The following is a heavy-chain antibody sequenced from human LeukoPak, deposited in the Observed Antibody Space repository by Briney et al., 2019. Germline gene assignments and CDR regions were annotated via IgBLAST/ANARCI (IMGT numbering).Heavy chain of an antibody. D-gene: IGHD2-15*01. Sequence: GGSLRLSCAASGFTFSSYAMSWVRQAPGKGLEWVSDISSSGRTIYHADSVKGRFTISRDNAKNSLYLQMNSLRAEDTAVYYCARDEAYCSGGSCYLGLWGQGTTVTVSS. CDR2: ISSSGRTI. J-gene: IGHJ6*02. CDR1: GFTFSSYA. CDR3: ARDEAYCSGGSCYLGL. V-gene: IGHV3-48*04.